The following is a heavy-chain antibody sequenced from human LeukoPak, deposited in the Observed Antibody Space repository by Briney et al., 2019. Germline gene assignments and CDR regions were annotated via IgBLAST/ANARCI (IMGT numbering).Heavy chain of an antibody. CDR2: IWYDGSNK. V-gene: IGHV3-33*01. D-gene: IGHD2-15*01. Sequence: GGSLRLSCAASGFTFSSYGMHWVRQVPGKGLEWVAVIWYDGSNKYYADSVKGRFTISRDNSKNTLYLQMNSLRAEDTAVYYCARDAKCSGGSCYSPDYWGQGTLVTVSS. CDR1: GFTFSSYG. CDR3: ARDAKCSGGSCYSPDY. J-gene: IGHJ4*02.